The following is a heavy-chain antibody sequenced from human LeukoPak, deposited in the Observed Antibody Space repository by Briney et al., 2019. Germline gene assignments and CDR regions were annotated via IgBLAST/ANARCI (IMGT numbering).Heavy chain of an antibody. V-gene: IGHV4-34*01. CDR2: INHIGNT. Sequence: SETLSLTCAVNAGSLNGYYWSWIRQPPGNGLECIGEINHIGNTNYDPSLRSRVTISVDTSKSQFSLSLTSATAADTAVYFCARLGSVGYYNYQYMDIWGNGTTVTVSS. J-gene: IGHJ6*03. D-gene: IGHD3-10*01. CDR1: AGSLNGYY. CDR3: ARLGSVGYYNYQYMDI.